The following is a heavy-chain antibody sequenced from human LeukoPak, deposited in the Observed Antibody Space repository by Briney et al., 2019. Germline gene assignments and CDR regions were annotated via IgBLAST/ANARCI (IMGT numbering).Heavy chain of an antibody. D-gene: IGHD3-3*01. CDR2: ISAYNGNT. V-gene: IGHV1-18*01. Sequence: GASVKVSCKASGYTFTSCGISWVRQAPGQGLEWMGWISAYNGNTNYAQKLQGRVTMTTDTSTSTAYMELRSLRSDDTAVYYCARVYYDFWSGYPNDAFDIWGQGTMVTVSS. CDR3: ARVYYDFWSGYPNDAFDI. J-gene: IGHJ3*02. CDR1: GYTFTSCG.